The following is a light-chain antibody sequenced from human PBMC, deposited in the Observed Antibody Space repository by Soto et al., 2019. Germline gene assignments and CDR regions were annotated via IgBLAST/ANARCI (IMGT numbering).Light chain of an antibody. J-gene: IGKJ1*01. V-gene: IGKV3-20*01. CDR3: HQYGSSPGS. CDR1: QSFSSSY. CDR2: GTS. Sequence: EVVLTQSPGTLSLSPGESATLSCRASQSFSSSYFAWYQQSPGQAPRLLIYGTSTRATGIPDRFSGSGSGTDFNLTINRLEPEDFAVYYCHQYGSSPGSFGQGTKVEVK.